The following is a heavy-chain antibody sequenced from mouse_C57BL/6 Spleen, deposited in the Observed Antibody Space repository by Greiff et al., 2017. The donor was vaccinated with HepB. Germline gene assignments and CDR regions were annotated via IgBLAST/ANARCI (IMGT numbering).Heavy chain of an antibody. CDR2: IRLKSDNYAT. J-gene: IGHJ3*01. D-gene: IGHD1-1*01. Sequence: EVKLMESGGGLVQPGGSMKLSCVASGFTFSNYWMNWVRQSPEKGLEWVAQIRLKSDNYATHYAESVKGRFTISRDDSKSSVYLQMNNLRAEDTGIYYCTGYGNSFAYWGQGTLVTVSA. CDR3: TGYGNSFAY. V-gene: IGHV6-3*01. CDR1: GFTFSNYW.